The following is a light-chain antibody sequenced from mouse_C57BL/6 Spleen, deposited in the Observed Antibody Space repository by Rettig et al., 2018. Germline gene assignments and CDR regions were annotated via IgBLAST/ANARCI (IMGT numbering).Light chain of an antibody. CDR1: KEIISY. CDR3: LQYDEFPLT. Sequence: DIKMTQSPSPMYASLGERVTITSKASKEIISYLSWFHQKPGKSPKTLVYRANRLVDGVPSRFSGSGSGQDYSLTISSLEYEDMGIYYCLQYDEFPLTFGAGTKLELK. CDR2: RAN. J-gene: IGKJ5*01. V-gene: IGKV14-111*01.